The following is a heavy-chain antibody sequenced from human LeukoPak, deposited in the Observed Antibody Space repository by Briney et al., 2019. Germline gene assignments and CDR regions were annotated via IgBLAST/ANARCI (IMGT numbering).Heavy chain of an antibody. CDR2: INPNSGGT. J-gene: IGHJ3*02. CDR3: ASSNEWLGAFDI. Sequence: ASVKVSCKASGYTFTGYYMHWLRQAPGQGLEWMGWINPNSGGTNYAQKFQGRVTMTRDTSISTAYMELSRLRSDDTAVYYCASSNEWLGAFDIWGQGTMVTVSS. CDR1: GYTFTGYY. V-gene: IGHV1-2*02. D-gene: IGHD3-3*01.